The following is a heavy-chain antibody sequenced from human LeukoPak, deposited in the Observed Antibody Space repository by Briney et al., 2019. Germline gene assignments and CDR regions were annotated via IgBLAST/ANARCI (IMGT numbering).Heavy chain of an antibody. CDR1: GGSTSGNIG. J-gene: IGHJ4*02. Sequence: SGPLSLTCAFSGGSTSGNIGWGWVRRPPGKGLEWTGEIYHSGSTNYYPSLQSRATISIDKSKNQFSLKLNSVTAADTAVYYCAGGENYWGQGTLVTVSS. CDR3: AGGENY. CDR2: IYHSGST. V-gene: IGHV4-4*02.